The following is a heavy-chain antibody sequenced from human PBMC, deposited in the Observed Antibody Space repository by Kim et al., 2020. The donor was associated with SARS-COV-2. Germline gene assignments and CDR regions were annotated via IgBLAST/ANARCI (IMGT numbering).Heavy chain of an antibody. J-gene: IGHJ4*02. CDR3: ARGGYSSSGYRRGGLPYFDS. D-gene: IGHD6-13*01. CDR1: GFTFSSYS. Sequence: GGSLRLSCAASGFTFSSYSMNWVRQAPGKGLEWVSSISSSSSYIYYADSVKGRFTISRDNAKNSLYLQMNRLRAEDTAVYYCARGGYSSSGYRRGGLPYFDSWGQGTLVTVSS. V-gene: IGHV3-21*01. CDR2: ISSSSSYI.